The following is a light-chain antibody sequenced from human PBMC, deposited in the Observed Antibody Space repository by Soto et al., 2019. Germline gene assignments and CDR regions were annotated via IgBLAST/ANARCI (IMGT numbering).Light chain of an antibody. V-gene: IGKV3-11*01. J-gene: IGKJ1*01. CDR3: QHRSSWPWT. CDR1: QSVSSY. CDR2: DAS. Sequence: EIVLTQSPATLSLSTGERATLSCRASQSVSSYLAWYQHKPGHAPRLLIYDASNRATGIPARFSGSGSGTDFTLTISSLEPEDFAVYYCQHRSSWPWTFGQGTKVEIK.